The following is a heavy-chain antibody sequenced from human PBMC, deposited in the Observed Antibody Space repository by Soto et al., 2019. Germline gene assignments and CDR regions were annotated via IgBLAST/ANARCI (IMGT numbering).Heavy chain of an antibody. D-gene: IGHD6-19*01. CDR3: ARGSAVGGNWFDS. J-gene: IGHJ5*01. V-gene: IGHV1-2*02. CDR1: GYTFTAYY. CDR2: IKPGSGDT. Sequence: ASVKVSCKASGYTFTAYYIHWVRQAPGQGLECMGWIKPGSGDTGYTQMFQGRVTMTRDTSISTAYMELNSLRSADTAIYYCARGSAVGGNWFDSWGQGTLVTISS.